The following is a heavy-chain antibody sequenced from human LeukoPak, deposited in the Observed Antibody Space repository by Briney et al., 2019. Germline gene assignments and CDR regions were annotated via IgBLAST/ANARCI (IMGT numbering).Heavy chain of an antibody. D-gene: IGHD3-16*02. Sequence: GGSLRLSCAASGFTFSHFWMSWVRQAPGKGLEWVATMKEDGSERHYVDSVKGRCTISRDNAKNSLYVQINNLRAEDTAVYYCASGRYRENFDYWGQGTLITVSS. CDR3: ASGRYRENFDY. CDR1: GFTFSHFW. CDR2: MKEDGSER. V-gene: IGHV3-7*01. J-gene: IGHJ4*02.